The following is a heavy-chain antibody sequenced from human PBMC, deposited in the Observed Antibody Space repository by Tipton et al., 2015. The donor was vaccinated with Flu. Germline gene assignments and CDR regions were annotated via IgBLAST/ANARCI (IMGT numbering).Heavy chain of an antibody. CDR2: ISSSSSTI. CDR1: GFTFSSYS. V-gene: IGHV3-48*01. J-gene: IGHJ4*02. CDR3: ASDSYGSGTLDY. Sequence: SLRLSCAASGFTFSSYSMNWGRQAPGKGLEWVSYISSSSSTIYYADSVKGRFTISRDNAKNSLYLQMNSLRAEDTAVYYCASDSYGSGTLDYWGQGPLDAVSS. D-gene: IGHD3-10*01.